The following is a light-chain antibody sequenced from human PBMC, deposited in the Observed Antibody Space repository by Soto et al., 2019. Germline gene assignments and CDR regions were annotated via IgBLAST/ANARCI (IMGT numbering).Light chain of an antibody. Sequence: DIQMTQSPSSLSAFVGDRVTITCRASQSISNYLHWYQQKPGKAPKLLIFAASSLQSGVPSRFSGSGSGTDFTLTISSLQPEDFATYYCQQTYSAVTFGQGTRLEIK. J-gene: IGKJ5*01. CDR1: QSISNY. CDR2: AAS. V-gene: IGKV1-39*01. CDR3: QQTYSAVT.